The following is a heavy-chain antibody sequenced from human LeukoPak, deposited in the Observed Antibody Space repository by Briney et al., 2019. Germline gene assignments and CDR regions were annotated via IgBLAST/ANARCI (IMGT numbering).Heavy chain of an antibody. J-gene: IGHJ4*02. CDR2: IYYTGST. D-gene: IGHD2-21*02. V-gene: IGHV4-59*01. CDR3: ARGVTQ. CDR1: GGSIDDYY. Sequence: PSETLSLTCTVSGGSIDDYYWSWIRQPPGKGLEWIGYIYYTGSTSYNPSLQSRLTISIDTSKTQFSLRLTSVTAADTAVYFCARGVTQWGQGTLVTVSS.